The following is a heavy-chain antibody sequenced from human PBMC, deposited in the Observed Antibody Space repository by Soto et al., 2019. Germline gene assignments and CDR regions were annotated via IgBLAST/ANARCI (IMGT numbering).Heavy chain of an antibody. D-gene: IGHD6-13*01. CDR1: GFTFSSYV. Sequence: GGSLRLSCAASGFTFSSYVMSWVRQAPGKGLEWVSAISGSGDSTYYADSVKGRFTISRDNSKNTLYLQLNSLRAEDTAIYYCAEVGRQSSSWYYFDYWGQGTLVTVSS. J-gene: IGHJ4*02. V-gene: IGHV3-23*01. CDR2: ISGSGDST. CDR3: AEVGRQSSSWYYFDY.